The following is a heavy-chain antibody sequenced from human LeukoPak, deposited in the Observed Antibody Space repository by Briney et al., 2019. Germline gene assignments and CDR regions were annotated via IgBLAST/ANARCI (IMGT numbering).Heavy chain of an antibody. CDR2: ISAYNGNT. CDR3: ARGVYDSSGYYPFDY. D-gene: IGHD3-22*01. V-gene: IGHV1-18*01. Sequence: ASVKVSCKASGYTFTSYGISWVRQAPGQGLEWMGWISAYNGNTNCAQKLQGRVAMTTDTSTSTAYMELRSLGSDDTAVYYCARGVYDSSGYYPFDYWGQGTLVTVSS. CDR1: GYTFTSYG. J-gene: IGHJ4*02.